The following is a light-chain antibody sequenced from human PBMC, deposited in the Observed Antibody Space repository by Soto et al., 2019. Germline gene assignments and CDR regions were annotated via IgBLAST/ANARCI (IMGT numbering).Light chain of an antibody. CDR1: QDISNY. CDR2: DAF. Sequence: DIQMTQSPSSLSASVGDRVTITCQASQDISNYLNWYQQKPGKAPKLLIYDAFNVETGVPSRFSASGSGTDFTLTISSLQPEDIAEYYCQQCDNVPPTFGQGT. J-gene: IGKJ2*01. CDR3: QQCDNVPPT. V-gene: IGKV1-33*01.